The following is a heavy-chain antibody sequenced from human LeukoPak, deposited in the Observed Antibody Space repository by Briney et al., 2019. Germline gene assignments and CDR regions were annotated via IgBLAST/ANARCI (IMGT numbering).Heavy chain of an antibody. D-gene: IGHD3-3*01. Sequence: GGSLRLSCAASGFTFSSYAMSWVRQAPGKGLEWVSSISSSSSYIYYADSVKGRFTISRDNAKNSLYLQMNSLRAEDTAVYYCARDSAIFGVVITDYWGQGSLVTVSS. CDR1: GFTFSSYA. J-gene: IGHJ4*02. V-gene: IGHV3-21*01. CDR3: ARDSAIFGVVITDY. CDR2: ISSSSSYI.